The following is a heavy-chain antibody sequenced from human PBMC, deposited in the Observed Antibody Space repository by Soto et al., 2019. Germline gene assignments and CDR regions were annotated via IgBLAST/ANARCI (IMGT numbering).Heavy chain of an antibody. CDR3: AQAMDDYIWGSYRRASTSYFQH. D-gene: IGHD3-16*02. CDR1: GFSLSTSGVG. J-gene: IGHJ1*01. Sequence: QITLKESGPTLVKPTQTLTLTCTFSGFSLSTSGVGVGWIRQPPGKALEWLALIYWDDDKRYSPSLKSRLTITKDTSKNQVVLTMTNMDPVDTATYSCAQAMDDYIWGSYRRASTSYFQHWGQGTLVTVSS. V-gene: IGHV2-5*02. CDR2: IYWDDDK.